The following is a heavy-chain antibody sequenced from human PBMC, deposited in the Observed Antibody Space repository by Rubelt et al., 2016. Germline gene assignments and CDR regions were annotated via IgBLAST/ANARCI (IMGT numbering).Heavy chain of an antibody. V-gene: IGHV4-38-2*02. D-gene: IGHD6-13*01. J-gene: IGHJ4*02. Sequence: QVQLQESGPGLVKSSETLSLTCTVSGYSISSGHYWGWIRQPPGKGLEWIGIIYHSGSTYYNPSLKRRITKIVDTSKNQFSRKLSSVTAADTAGYYCARVHRTAAGRPFDNWGQGILVAVSS. CDR2: IYHSGST. CDR3: ARVHRTAAGRPFDN. CDR1: GYSISSGHY.